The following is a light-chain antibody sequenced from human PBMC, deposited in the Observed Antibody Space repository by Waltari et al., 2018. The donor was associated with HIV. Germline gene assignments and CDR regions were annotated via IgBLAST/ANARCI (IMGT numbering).Light chain of an antibody. CDR3: QQYISSSGLT. J-gene: IGKJ4*01. CDR2: KAS. Sequence: DIQMTQSPSTLSASVGDRVTITCRASQSISSWLAWYQQKPGKAPKLLIYKASSLESGVPSRFSGSGSGTEFTLTISSLQPDDFASYYCQQYISSSGLTFGGGTKVEIK. CDR1: QSISSW. V-gene: IGKV1-5*03.